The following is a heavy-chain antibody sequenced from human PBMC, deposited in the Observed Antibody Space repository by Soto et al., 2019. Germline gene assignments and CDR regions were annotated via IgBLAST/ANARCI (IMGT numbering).Heavy chain of an antibody. CDR2: MNPNSGNT. Sequence: QVQLVQSGAEVKKPGASVKVSCKASGYTFTSYDINWVRQATGQGLEWMGWMNPNSGNTGYAQKFQGRVTMTRNTSISTDYMELSSLRSEDTAVYYCARGPLAVARKGNWFDPWGQGTLVTVSS. D-gene: IGHD6-19*01. V-gene: IGHV1-8*01. J-gene: IGHJ5*02. CDR3: ARGPLAVARKGNWFDP. CDR1: GYTFTSYD.